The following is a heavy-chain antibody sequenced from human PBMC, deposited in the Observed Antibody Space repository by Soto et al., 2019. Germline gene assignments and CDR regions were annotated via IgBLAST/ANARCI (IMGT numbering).Heavy chain of an antibody. D-gene: IGHD3-16*01. Sequence: VQLVESGGGVVQPGRSLRLSCAASGFTFSSYGMHWVRQAPGKGLEWVAVISYDGSNKYYADSVKGRFTISRDNSKNTLYLQMNSLRAEDTAVYYCAKDRGSNWFDPWGQGTLVTVSS. V-gene: IGHV3-30*18. CDR3: AKDRGSNWFDP. J-gene: IGHJ5*02. CDR1: GFTFSSYG. CDR2: ISYDGSNK.